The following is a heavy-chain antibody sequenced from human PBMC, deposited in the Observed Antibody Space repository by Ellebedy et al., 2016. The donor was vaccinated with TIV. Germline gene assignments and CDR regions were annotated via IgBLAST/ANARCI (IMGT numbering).Heavy chain of an antibody. V-gene: IGHV1-2*02. CDR2: INPNTGGP. J-gene: IGHJ5*02. CDR3: ARGPGYCSSTRCLKWFDP. CDR1: GYSFSGYY. D-gene: IGHD2-2*01. Sequence: ASVKVSXKASGYSFSGYYIHWVRQAPGQGLEWMGWINPNTGGPNYAQRYQGRVTMTIDTSTTTAHMELSSLRSDDTAVYYCARGPGYCSSTRCLKWFDPWGQGTLVTVSS.